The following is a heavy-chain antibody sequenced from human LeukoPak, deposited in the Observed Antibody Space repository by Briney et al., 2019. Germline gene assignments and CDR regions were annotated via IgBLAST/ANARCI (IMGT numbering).Heavy chain of an antibody. D-gene: IGHD3-16*01. J-gene: IGHJ4*02. CDR1: GGTFCSYA. CDR3: ARDPGYDYVWGSFFDY. V-gene: IGHV1-69*06. Sequence: RASVKVSCKASGGTFCSYAISWVRQAPGQGLEWMGGIIPIFGTANYAQKSQGRVTITADKSTSTAYMELSSLRSEDTAVYYCARDPGYDYVWGSFFDYWGQGTLVTVSS. CDR2: IIPIFGTA.